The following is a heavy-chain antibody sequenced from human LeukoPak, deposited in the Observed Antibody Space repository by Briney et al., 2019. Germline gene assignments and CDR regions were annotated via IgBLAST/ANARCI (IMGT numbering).Heavy chain of an antibody. V-gene: IGHV4-34*01. D-gene: IGHD3-10*01. CDR3: ARGPRYYGSGSYYKGASFDY. Sequence: SETLSLTCAVYGGSFSGYYWSWIRQPPGKGLEWVGEINHSGSTNYNPSLKSRVTISVDTSKNQFSLKLSSVTAADTAVYYCARGPRYYGSGSYYKGASFDYWGQGTLVTVS. J-gene: IGHJ4*02. CDR1: GGSFSGYY. CDR2: INHSGST.